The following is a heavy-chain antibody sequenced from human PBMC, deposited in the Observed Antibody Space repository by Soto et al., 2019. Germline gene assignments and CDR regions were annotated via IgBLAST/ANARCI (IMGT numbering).Heavy chain of an antibody. Sequence: SGPTLVNPTQTLTLTCTFSGFSLITSGVGVGWIRQPPGKALEWLALIYWNDDKRYSPSLKSRLTITKDTSKNQVVLTMTNMDPVDTATYYCAHRILRYCSGGSCLRGWFDPWGQGTLVTVSS. CDR3: AHRILRYCSGGSCLRGWFDP. D-gene: IGHD2-15*01. V-gene: IGHV2-5*01. J-gene: IGHJ5*02. CDR1: GFSLITSGVG. CDR2: IYWNDDK.